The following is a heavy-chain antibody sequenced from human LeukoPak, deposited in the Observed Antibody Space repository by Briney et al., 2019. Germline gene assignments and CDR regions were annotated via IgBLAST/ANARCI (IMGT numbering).Heavy chain of an antibody. V-gene: IGHV4-39*07. CDR2: IHYSGSR. J-gene: IGHJ4*02. CDR1: GGSIGSTSYY. Sequence: SETLSLTCSVSGGSIGSTSYYWGWIRQPPGKGLEWIGSIHYSGSRYHNPSLKSRVTISVDTSKNQFSLKLSSVTAAVTAVYYCAKDHGLYGDYGIDYWGQGTLVTVSS. D-gene: IGHD4-17*01. CDR3: AKDHGLYGDYGIDY.